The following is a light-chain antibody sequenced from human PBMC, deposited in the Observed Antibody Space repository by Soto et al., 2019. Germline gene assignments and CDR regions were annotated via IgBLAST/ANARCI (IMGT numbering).Light chain of an antibody. V-gene: IGKV3-20*01. J-gene: IGKJ1*01. CDR1: QSVSSSF. CDR2: GAS. Sequence: EIVLTQSPGTLSLSPGERATLSCRASQSVSSSFLAWYQQKPGQAPRLLIYGASSRATGIPDRFSGSGSGTDXTXXISXXEXXXFXVYYCQQYDSSPWTFVQGTKVEIK. CDR3: QQYDSSPWT.